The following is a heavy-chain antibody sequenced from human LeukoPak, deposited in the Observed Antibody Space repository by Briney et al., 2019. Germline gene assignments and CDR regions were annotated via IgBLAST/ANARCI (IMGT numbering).Heavy chain of an antibody. CDR1: GFTVSSNY. J-gene: IGHJ4*02. D-gene: IGHD6-13*01. CDR3: ARDLGSIAAAGTED. Sequence: GGSLRLSCAASGFTVSSNYMSWVRQAPGKGLEWVSVIYSGGSTYYADSVKGRFTISRDNSKNTLYLQMNSLRAEDTAVYYCARDLGSIAAAGTEDWGQGTLVTVSS. CDR2: IYSGGST. V-gene: IGHV3-53*01.